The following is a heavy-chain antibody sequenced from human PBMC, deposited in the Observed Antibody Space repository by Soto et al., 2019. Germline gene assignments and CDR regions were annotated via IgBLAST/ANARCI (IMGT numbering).Heavy chain of an antibody. V-gene: IGHV3-23*01. D-gene: IGHD3-22*01. CDR2: ISGSGGST. CDR1: GFTFSSYA. CDR3: AKVPGPPGVVILEY. Sequence: GGSLRLSCAASGFTFSSYAMSWVRQAPGKGLEWVSAISGSGGSTYYADSVKGRFTISRDNSKNTLYLQMNSLRAEDTAVYYCAKVPGPPGVVILEYWGQGTLVTVSS. J-gene: IGHJ4*02.